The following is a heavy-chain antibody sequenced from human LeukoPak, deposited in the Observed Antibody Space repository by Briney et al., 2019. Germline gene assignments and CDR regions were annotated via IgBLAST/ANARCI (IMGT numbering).Heavy chain of an antibody. Sequence: ASETLSLTCTVSGGSISSSSYYWGWIRQPPGKGLEWIGSIYYSGSTYYNPSLKSRVTISVDTSKNQFSLKLSSVTAADTAVYYCARRGMFWPFLDYWGQGTLVSVSS. J-gene: IGHJ4*02. CDR2: IYYSGST. CDR1: GGSISSSSYY. V-gene: IGHV4-39*07. D-gene: IGHD3-10*02. CDR3: ARRGMFWPFLDY.